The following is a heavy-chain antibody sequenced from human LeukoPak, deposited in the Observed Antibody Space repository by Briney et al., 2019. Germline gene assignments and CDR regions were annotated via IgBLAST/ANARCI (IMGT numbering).Heavy chain of an antibody. CDR1: GDSVSSNSAA. J-gene: IGHJ5*02. CDR3: ARDLGYSSSWYTRPENWFDP. D-gene: IGHD6-13*01. V-gene: IGHV6-1*01. CDR2: TYYRSKWYN. Sequence: SQTLSLTCAISGDSVSSNSAAWTWIRQSPSRGLEWLGRTYYRSKWYNDYAVSVKSRITINPNTSKNQFSLQLNSVTPEDTAVYYCARDLGYSSSWYTRPENWFDPWGQGTLVTVSS.